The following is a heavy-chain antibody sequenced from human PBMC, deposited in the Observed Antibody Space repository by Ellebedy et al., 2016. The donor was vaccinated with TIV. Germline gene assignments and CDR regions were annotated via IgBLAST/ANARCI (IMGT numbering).Heavy chain of an antibody. CDR2: IYTCGST. CDR1: SGSISSYY. V-gene: IGHV4-4*07. J-gene: IGHJ5*02. CDR3: ASRDVRGGWVDP. Sequence: SETLSLXXTVSSGSISSYYWSWIRQPAGKGLEWIGRIYTCGSTNYNPSLKTRVTMSVDTSKNQFSLKLNSVTAADTAVYYCASRDVRGGWVDPWGQGTLVTVSS. D-gene: IGHD3-16*01.